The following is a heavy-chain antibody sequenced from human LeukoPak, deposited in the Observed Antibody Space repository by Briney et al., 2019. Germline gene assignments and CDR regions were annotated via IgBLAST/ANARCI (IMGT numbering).Heavy chain of an antibody. Sequence: SETLSLTCAVYGGSFSGYYWSWIRQPPGKGLEWIGEINHSGSTNYNPSLKSRVTISVDTSKNQFSLKLSSVTAADTAVYNCARGRGELELLPWGQGTLVTVSS. D-gene: IGHD1-7*01. J-gene: IGHJ5*02. CDR3: ARGRGELELLP. CDR1: GGSFSGYY. CDR2: INHSGST. V-gene: IGHV4-34*01.